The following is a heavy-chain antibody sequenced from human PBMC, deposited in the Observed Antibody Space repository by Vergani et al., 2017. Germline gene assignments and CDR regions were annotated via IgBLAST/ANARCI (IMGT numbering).Heavy chain of an antibody. D-gene: IGHD6-19*01. V-gene: IGHV1-2*02. CDR3: ARGPKGYSSGWYLVY. CDR1: GYTFTGHY. J-gene: IGHJ4*02. Sequence: QVQLVQSGAEVKKPGASVKVSCKASGYTFTGHYMHWVRQAPGQGLEWMGWINPNSGGTNYAQKFQGRVTMTRDTSISTAYMELSRLRSDDTAVYYCARGPKGYSSGWYLVYWGQGTLVTVSS. CDR2: INPNSGGT.